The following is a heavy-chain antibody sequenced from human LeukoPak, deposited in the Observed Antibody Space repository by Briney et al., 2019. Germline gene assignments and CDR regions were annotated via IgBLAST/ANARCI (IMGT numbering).Heavy chain of an antibody. CDR1: GFTFSYYG. J-gene: IGHJ4*02. CDR2: VRSDGSNK. CDR3: ARDFEWSFDY. V-gene: IGHV3-30*02. D-gene: IGHD3-3*01. Sequence: GGSLRLSCVASGFTFSYYGMHWVRQAPGKGREWVTFVRSDGSNKYYADSVKDRFTISRDSSKNTLFLQMKSLRPEDTAVYYCARDFEWSFDYWGQGTLVTVSS.